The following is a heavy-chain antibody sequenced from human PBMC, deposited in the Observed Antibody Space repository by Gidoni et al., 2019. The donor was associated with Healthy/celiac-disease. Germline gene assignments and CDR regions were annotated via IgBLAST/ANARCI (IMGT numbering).Heavy chain of an antibody. CDR3: ARGSITIFGVVNLGAFDI. Sequence: QVQLQESGPGLVKPSQTLSITFTVSGGATISGGDYWSGIRQHPGKGLEWIGYIYYSGSTYYNPSLKSRVTISVDTSKNQFSLKLSSVTAADTAVYYCARGSITIFGVVNLGAFDIWGQGTMVTVSS. V-gene: IGHV4-31*03. D-gene: IGHD3-3*01. CDR2: IYYSGST. J-gene: IGHJ3*02. CDR1: GGATISGGDY.